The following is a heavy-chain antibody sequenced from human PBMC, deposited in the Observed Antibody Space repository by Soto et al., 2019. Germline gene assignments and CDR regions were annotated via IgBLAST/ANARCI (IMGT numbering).Heavy chain of an antibody. Sequence: SETLSLTCTVSGSSVRSRDSYWGWIRQPPGKGLEWVGSVYYSGNTYCNPSLKSRVTISVDSSKNQFSLNLSSVTAADTAVYYCARHKPNTSGWYYYGMDVWGHGTTVT. V-gene: IGHV4-39*01. D-gene: IGHD6-19*01. J-gene: IGHJ6*02. CDR2: VYYSGNT. CDR1: GSSVRSRDSY. CDR3: ARHKPNTSGWYYYGMDV.